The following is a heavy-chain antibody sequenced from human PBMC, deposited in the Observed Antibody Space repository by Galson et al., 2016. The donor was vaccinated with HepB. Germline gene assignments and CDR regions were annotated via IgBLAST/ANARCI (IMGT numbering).Heavy chain of an antibody. D-gene: IGHD6-19*01. CDR1: GYTFSSHY. J-gene: IGHJ4*02. Sequence: SVKVSCKASGYTFSSHYINWVRQAPGQGLEWVGVINPSGGSTNYAQKVQGRVTITAGESTSTAYMELSSLKSEDTAVYYCAGGGHGSVWFFGYWGQGTMVTVSS. V-gene: IGHV1-46*01. CDR2: INPSGGST. CDR3: AGGGHGSVWFFGY.